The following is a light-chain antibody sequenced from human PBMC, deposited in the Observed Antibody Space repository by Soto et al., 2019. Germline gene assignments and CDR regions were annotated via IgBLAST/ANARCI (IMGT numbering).Light chain of an antibody. Sequence: QSVLTQPASVSGSPGQSITISSAGTSSDVGDYNYVSWYQQHPGKAPKLMIYEVSNRPSGISNRFSGSKSGNTASLTISGLQVEDEADYFCSSYTSTSTLHYVFGTGTKVTVL. V-gene: IGLV2-14*01. CDR1: SSDVGDYNY. CDR3: SSYTSTSTLHYV. CDR2: EVS. J-gene: IGLJ1*01.